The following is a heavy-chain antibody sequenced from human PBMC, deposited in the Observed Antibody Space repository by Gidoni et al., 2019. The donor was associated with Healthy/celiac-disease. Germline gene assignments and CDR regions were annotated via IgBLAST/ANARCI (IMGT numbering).Heavy chain of an antibody. CDR1: GGSISSGGYY. CDR2: IYYSGST. V-gene: IGHV4-31*03. Sequence: QVQLQESGPGLVKPSQTLSLTCTVSGGSISSGGYYWSWIRQHPGKGLEWIGYIYYSGSTYYNPSLKSRVTISVDTSKNQFSLKLSSVTAADTAVYYCARDQGLDDFYYYGMDVWGQGTTVTVSS. CDR3: ARDQGLDDFYYYGMDV. J-gene: IGHJ6*02.